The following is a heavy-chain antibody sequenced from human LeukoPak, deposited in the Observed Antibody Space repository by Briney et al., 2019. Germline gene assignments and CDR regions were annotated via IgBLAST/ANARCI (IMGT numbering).Heavy chain of an antibody. CDR3: AKDKGGYCSGGSCYAPSNWFDP. V-gene: IGHV3-23*01. J-gene: IGHJ5*02. Sequence: PGGSLRLSCAASGFTFSSYAMSWVRQAPGKGLEWVSAISGSGGSTYYADSVKGRFTISRDNSKNTLYLQMNSLRAEDTAVYYCAKDKGGYCSGGSCYAPSNWFDPWGQGTLVTVSS. CDR2: ISGSGGST. D-gene: IGHD2-15*01. CDR1: GFTFSSYA.